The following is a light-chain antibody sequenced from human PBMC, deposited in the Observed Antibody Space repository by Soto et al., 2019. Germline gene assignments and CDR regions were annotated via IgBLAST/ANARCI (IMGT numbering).Light chain of an antibody. CDR2: TAS. CDR1: QTISRY. CDR3: PPIDSSPRT. V-gene: IGKV1-39*01. J-gene: IGKJ2*01. Sequence: DIQMTQSPSSLSASVGDRVTITCRASQTISRYLNWYQHRPGEAPKLLIHTASSLQSGVPSRFSGSASGTEFTLPISSLQPEDFATYYCPPIDSSPRTFGQGTKVEIK.